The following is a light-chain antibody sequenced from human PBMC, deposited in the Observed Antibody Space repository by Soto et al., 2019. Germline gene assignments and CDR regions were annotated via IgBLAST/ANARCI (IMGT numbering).Light chain of an antibody. CDR1: QSISTY. CDR2: DVS. J-gene: IGKJ4*01. CDR3: QQRSNWPPGLT. V-gene: IGKV3-11*01. Sequence: VLTQSPATLSLSPGEIATLACRASQSISTYLAWYQQKPGQAPRLLIYDVSKRAAGVPARFSGSGSGTDFTLTISSLEPEDFAVYYCQQRSNWPPGLTFGGGTKVEI.